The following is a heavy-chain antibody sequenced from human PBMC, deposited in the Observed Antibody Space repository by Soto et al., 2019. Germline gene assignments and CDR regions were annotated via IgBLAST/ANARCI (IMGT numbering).Heavy chain of an antibody. CDR3: VRVGAFSRWWLWAHYFDY. V-gene: IGHV3-33*01. CDR1: GFTLSSYG. Sequence: XVSLRLSCAASGFTLSSYGMHWVRQAPGKGLEWVAVIWYDGSNKYYADSVKGRFTISRDNSKNTLYLQMNSLRAEDTAVYHCVRVGAFSRWWLWAHYFDYWGQGTLVTVSS. CDR2: IWYDGSNK. J-gene: IGHJ4*02. D-gene: IGHD2-15*01.